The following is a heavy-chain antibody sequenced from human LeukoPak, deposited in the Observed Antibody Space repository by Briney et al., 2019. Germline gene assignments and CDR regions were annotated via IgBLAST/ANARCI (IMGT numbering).Heavy chain of an antibody. V-gene: IGHV3-15*01. CDR1: GFTFSNVW. D-gene: IGHD6-13*01. J-gene: IGHJ4*02. CDR2: IKSKTDGGTI. CDR3: TKESSWFPYFFDY. Sequence: GGSLRLSCAASGFTFSNVWMSWVRQAPGKGLEWVGRIKSKTDGGTIDYAAPVKGRFTISRDDSKNTLYLQMNSLQIEDTAVYYCTKESSWFPYFFDYWGQGTLVTVSS.